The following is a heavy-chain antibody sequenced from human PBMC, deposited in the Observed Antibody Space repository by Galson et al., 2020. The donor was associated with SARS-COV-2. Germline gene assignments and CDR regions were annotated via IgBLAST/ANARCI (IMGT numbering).Heavy chain of an antibody. CDR1: GFPFNKFN. V-gene: IGHV3-33*01. D-gene: IGHD3-16*01. CDR2: IWLDGSKI. CDR3: ARENWGSSDY. Sequence: GGSLRLSCTASGFPFNKFNMHWVRQAPGTGLEWVTLIWLDGSKIFYADSVKGRFTVSRDNSRNTLYLQMNNLRAEDTAVYYCARENWGSSDYWGRGTLVTVSS. J-gene: IGHJ4*02.